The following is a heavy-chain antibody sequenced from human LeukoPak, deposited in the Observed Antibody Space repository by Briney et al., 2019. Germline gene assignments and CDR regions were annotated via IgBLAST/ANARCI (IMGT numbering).Heavy chain of an antibody. J-gene: IGHJ4*02. CDR1: GGSISSGIHF. V-gene: IGHV4-30-4*08. CDR3: AREVRRDGSGKPTRRFDY. CDR2: IYYSGST. Sequence: SETLSLTCTVSGGSISSGIHFWIWIRQPPGMGLEWIGYIYYSGSTYYNPSLKSRVTISVDTSKNQFSLKLSSVTAADTAVYYCAREVRRDGSGKPTRRFDYWGQGTLVTVSS. D-gene: IGHD3-10*01.